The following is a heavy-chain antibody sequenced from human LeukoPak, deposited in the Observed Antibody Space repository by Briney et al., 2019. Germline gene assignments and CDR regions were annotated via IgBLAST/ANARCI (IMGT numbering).Heavy chain of an antibody. J-gene: IGHJ4*02. CDR2: ISYDGSNK. V-gene: IGHV3-30*04. CDR3: ARDKYSFGNYFDY. Sequence: PGRSLRLSCAASGFTFSSYAMHWVRQAPGKGLEWVAVISYDGSNKYYADPVKGRFTISRDNSKNTLYLQMNSLRAEDTAVYYCARDKYSFGNYFDYWGQGTLVTVSS. D-gene: IGHD5-18*01. CDR1: GFTFSSYA.